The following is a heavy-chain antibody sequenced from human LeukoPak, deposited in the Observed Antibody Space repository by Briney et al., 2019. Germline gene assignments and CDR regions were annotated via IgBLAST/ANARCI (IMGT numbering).Heavy chain of an antibody. CDR2: IDAGNGDT. Sequence: ASVKVSCKASGYTFSDYAMHWVRQAPGQRFEWMGWIDAGNGDTRYSQKFQGRVTITRDTSTSTVYMELSSLRSEDTAVYYCARDRTVGIVGATFAPDWYFDLWGRGTLVTVSS. J-gene: IGHJ2*01. V-gene: IGHV1-3*01. CDR1: GYTFSDYA. D-gene: IGHD1-26*01. CDR3: ARDRTVGIVGATFAPDWYFDL.